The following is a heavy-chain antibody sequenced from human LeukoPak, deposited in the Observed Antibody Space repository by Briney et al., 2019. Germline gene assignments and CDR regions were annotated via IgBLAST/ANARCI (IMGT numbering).Heavy chain of an antibody. CDR1: GGTFSSYA. D-gene: IGHD6-19*01. Sequence: ASVKVSCTASGGTFSSYATSWLRQAPGQGREGRGGTIPIFGTANYAQKFPGRVTITADKSTSTAYMELSSLRSKETAVYYCARGWNTGYSSGYLPDWGQGTLVTVSS. CDR3: ARGWNTGYSSGYLPD. V-gene: IGHV1-69*06. J-gene: IGHJ4*02. CDR2: TIPIFGTA.